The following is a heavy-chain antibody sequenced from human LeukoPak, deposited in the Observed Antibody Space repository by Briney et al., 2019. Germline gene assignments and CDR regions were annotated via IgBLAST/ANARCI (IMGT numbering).Heavy chain of an antibody. CDR3: DRLEVSGVSIDF. J-gene: IGHJ4*02. CDR1: CGSISSTSYY. V-gene: IGHV4-39*01. CDR2: IYNSGST. Sequence: SETLSLTCTGSCGSISSTSYYWGWIRQPPGKGLEWIGSIYNSGSTYYNPFLRSRITVSVDTSKSQFSLKLSSVTAADTAVYYCDRLEVSGVSIDFWGQGTLVTVPS. D-gene: IGHD2-21*01.